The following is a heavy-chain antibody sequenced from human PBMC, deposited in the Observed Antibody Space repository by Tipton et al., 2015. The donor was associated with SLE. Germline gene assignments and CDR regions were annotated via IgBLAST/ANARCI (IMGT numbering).Heavy chain of an antibody. D-gene: IGHD4/OR15-4a*01. CDR3: AGALTMVPRDAFDI. V-gene: IGHV3-30*04. CDR2: FSYDGTHK. J-gene: IGHJ3*02. CDR1: GFTFTDYS. Sequence: SLRLSCAASGFTFTDYSLHWVRQAPGKGLEWVAVFSYDGTHKYYADSVKGRFTISRDNSKNTLYLQMNSLRAEDTAVYYCAGALTMVPRDAFDIWGQGTMVTVSS.